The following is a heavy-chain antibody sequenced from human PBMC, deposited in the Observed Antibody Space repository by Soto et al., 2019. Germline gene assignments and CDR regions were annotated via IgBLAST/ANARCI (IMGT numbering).Heavy chain of an antibody. V-gene: IGHV4-31*03. J-gene: IGHJ3*02. D-gene: IGHD2-2*01. CDR2: IYNSGST. CDR1: GGSISSGGYY. Sequence: PSETLSLTCTVSGGSISSGGYYWSWIRQHPGKGLEWIGYIYNSGSTYYNPSLKSRVTISVDTSKNQFSLKLSSVTAADTAVYDCAREPSAGYCSSTSCYSFAFDIWGQGTMVTVSS. CDR3: AREPSAGYCSSTSCYSFAFDI.